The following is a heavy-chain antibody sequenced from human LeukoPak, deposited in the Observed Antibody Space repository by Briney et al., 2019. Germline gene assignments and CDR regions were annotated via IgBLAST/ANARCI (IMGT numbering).Heavy chain of an antibody. CDR1: GFTFSSYS. J-gene: IGHJ4*02. CDR3: ARDLYRIVVVPHYFDY. D-gene: IGHD3-22*01. Sequence: GGSLRLSCAASGFTFSSYSMNWVRQAPGKGLEWVSYISSSSSTIYYADSLKGRFTISRDNAKNSLYLQMNSLRAEDTAVYYCARDLYRIVVVPHYFDYWGQGTLVTVSS. V-gene: IGHV3-48*01. CDR2: ISSSSSTI.